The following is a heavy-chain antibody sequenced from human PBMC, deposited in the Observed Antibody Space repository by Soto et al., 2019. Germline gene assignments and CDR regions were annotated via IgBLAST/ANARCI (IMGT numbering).Heavy chain of an antibody. CDR2: IYYSGST. Sequence: SETLSLTCTVSGGSISSYYWSWIRQPPGKGLEWIGYIYYSGSTNYNPSLKSRATISVDTSKNQFSLKLSSVTAADTAVYYCAGASTWHPGAFDVWGQGTMVTVSS. V-gene: IGHV4-59*01. CDR3: AGASTWHPGAFDV. CDR1: GGSISSYY. D-gene: IGHD5-12*01. J-gene: IGHJ3*01.